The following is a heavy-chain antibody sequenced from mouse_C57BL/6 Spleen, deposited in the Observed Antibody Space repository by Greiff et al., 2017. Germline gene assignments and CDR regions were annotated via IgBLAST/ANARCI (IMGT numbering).Heavy chain of an antibody. J-gene: IGHJ2*01. Sequence: VQPPHSGAELATPGASVKLSCKASLHTFTRYWMHCVKQRPGQGLECIGYINPSSGYTKYNQKFKDKATLTADKSSSTAYMQLSSLTYEDSAVYYCARGGITTVVATEFDYWGQGTTLTVSS. CDR2: INPSSGYT. CDR3: ARGGITTVVATEFDY. V-gene: IGHV1-7*01. CDR1: LHTFTRYW. D-gene: IGHD1-1*01.